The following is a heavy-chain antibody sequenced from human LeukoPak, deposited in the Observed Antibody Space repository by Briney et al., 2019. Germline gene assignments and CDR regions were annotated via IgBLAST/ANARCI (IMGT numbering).Heavy chain of an antibody. CDR1: GGSFSGYY. CDR3: ARRQV. V-gene: IGHV4-34*01. CDR2: INHSGST. J-gene: IGHJ1*01. Sequence: PSETLSLTCAVYGGSFSGYYWSWTRQPPGKGLEWIGEINHSGSTNYNPSLKSRVTISVDTSKNQFSLKLSSVTAADTAVYYCARRQVWGQGTLVTVSS.